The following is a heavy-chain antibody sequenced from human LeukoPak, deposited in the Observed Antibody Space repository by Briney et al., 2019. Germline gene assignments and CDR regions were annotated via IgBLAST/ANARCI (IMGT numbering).Heavy chain of an antibody. CDR3: ARGNYYDIHS. Sequence: SETLSLTCTVSGGSISSYFWNWIRQPAGKGLEWIGRIYTSGSTNYNPSLKSRVTMSVDTSKNQFSLNLNSVTAADTAVYYCARGNYYDIHSWGQGFLVTVSS. CDR2: IYTSGST. CDR1: GGSISSYF. J-gene: IGHJ4*02. D-gene: IGHD3-22*01. V-gene: IGHV4-4*07.